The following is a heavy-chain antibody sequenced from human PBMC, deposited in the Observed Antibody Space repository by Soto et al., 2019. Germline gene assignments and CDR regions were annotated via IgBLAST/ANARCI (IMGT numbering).Heavy chain of an antibody. V-gene: IGHV3-74*01. J-gene: IGHJ6*02. D-gene: IGHD6-6*01. CDR2: INSDGSST. CDR3: ARGAARRNYYGMDV. CDR1: GFTFSSYW. Sequence: PGGSLRLSCAASGFTFSSYWMRWVRQAPGKGLVWVSRINSDGSSTSYADSVKGRFTISRDNAKNTLYLQMNSLRAEDTAVYYCARGAARRNYYGMDVWGQGTTVTVSS.